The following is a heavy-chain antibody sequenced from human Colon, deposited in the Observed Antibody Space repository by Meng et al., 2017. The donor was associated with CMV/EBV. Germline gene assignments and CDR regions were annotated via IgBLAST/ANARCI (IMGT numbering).Heavy chain of an antibody. V-gene: IGHV3-23*03. CDR2: LYTDGPTT. CDR3: ATSSRSSNWYGDYYNGMDV. J-gene: IGHJ6*02. Sequence: GSLRLSCATSGFTFSSYAMSWVRQAPGKGLEWVSILYTDGPTTNYADSVKGRFIISRDNSKNTVYLQMNSLRAEDSAVYYCATSSRSSNWYGDYYNGMDVWGQGTTVTVSS. D-gene: IGHD6-13*01. CDR1: GFTFSSYA.